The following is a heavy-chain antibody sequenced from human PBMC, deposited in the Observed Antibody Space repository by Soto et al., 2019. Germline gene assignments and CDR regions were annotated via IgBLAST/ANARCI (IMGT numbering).Heavy chain of an antibody. Sequence: EVQLVESGGDLVQPGGSLRLSCAASGFTFSAYWMHWVRQAPGEGLVCVSRINSDGTTTNYADSVKGRFTISRDNAENTLYLQMNSLRAEDTAVYYCARGEMATIWPLAYWGQGALVTVSS. CDR2: INSDGTTT. J-gene: IGHJ4*02. CDR1: GFTFSAYW. CDR3: ARGEMATIWPLAY. V-gene: IGHV3-74*01. D-gene: IGHD5-12*01.